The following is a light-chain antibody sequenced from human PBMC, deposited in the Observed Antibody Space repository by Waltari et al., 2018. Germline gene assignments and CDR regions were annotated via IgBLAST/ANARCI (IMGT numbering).Light chain of an antibody. CDR3: QQANTFPVT. CDR1: LSISNW. CDR2: AAS. J-gene: IGKJ3*01. Sequence: DIQMTQSPSSVSASVGDRVTITGRASLSISNWLTWYQQKPGKAPTLLSYAASTVQSGVPSRFSGNGSGTDFTLTISSVQPEDFATYYCQQANTFPVTFGPGTTVDV. V-gene: IGKV1-12*01.